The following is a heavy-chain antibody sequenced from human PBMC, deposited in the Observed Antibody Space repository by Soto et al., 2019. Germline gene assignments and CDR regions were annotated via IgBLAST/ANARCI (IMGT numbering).Heavy chain of an antibody. J-gene: IGHJ4*02. Sequence: EVQLLESGGGLVQPGGSLRLSCAASGFTFSSYAMSWVRQAPGKGLEWVSAISGSGGSTYYADSVKGRFTISRDNSKNTLYMQMNSLRAEDTAVYYCAKAGHGWYSSGWYYGYWGQGTMVTVSS. CDR2: ISGSGGST. V-gene: IGHV3-23*01. CDR3: AKAGHGWYSSGWYYGY. D-gene: IGHD6-19*01. CDR1: GFTFSSYA.